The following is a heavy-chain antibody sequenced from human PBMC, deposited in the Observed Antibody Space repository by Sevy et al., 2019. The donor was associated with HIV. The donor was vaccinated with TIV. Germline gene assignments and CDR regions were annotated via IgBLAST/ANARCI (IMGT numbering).Heavy chain of an antibody. V-gene: IGHV3-23*01. Sequence: GGSLRLSCAASGFTFSSYAMSWVRQAPGKGLEWVSAISGGGGSTYYADSVKGRFTISRDNSKNTLYLQMNSLRAEDTAVDYCASRTMGGIAAASSSADVWGKGTTVTVSS. D-gene: IGHD6-13*01. J-gene: IGHJ6*04. CDR1: GFTFSSYA. CDR2: ISGGGGST. CDR3: ASRTMGGIAAASSSADV.